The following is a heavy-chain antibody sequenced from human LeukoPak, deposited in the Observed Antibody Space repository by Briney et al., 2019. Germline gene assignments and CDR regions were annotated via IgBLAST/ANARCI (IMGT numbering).Heavy chain of an antibody. CDR2: ISGSGGST. V-gene: IGHV3-23*01. Sequence: GGSLRLSCAASGFTFSSYAMSCVRQALGKGLEWVSAISGSGGSTYYADSVKGRFTTSRDNSKNTLDLQMNSLRAEDTAVYYCARDSLMLRGPLVIYYFDFWGQGTLVTVSS. CDR1: GFTFSSYA. CDR3: ARDSLMLRGPLVIYYFDF. J-gene: IGHJ4*02. D-gene: IGHD3-10*01.